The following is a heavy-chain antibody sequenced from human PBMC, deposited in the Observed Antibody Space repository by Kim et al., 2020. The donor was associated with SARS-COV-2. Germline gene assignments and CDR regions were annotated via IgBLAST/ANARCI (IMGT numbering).Heavy chain of an antibody. CDR2: GAT. V-gene: IGHV1-2*05. CDR3: ARNYGDLDY. Sequence: GATNYSQKLQCRVTMTRDTSSNTAYMELTRLNSYDTVVYYCARNYGDLDYWGQGTLVTVSS. J-gene: IGHJ4*02. D-gene: IGHD4-17*01.